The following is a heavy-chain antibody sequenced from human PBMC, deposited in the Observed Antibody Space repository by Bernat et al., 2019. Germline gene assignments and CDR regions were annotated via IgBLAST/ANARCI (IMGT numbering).Heavy chain of an antibody. J-gene: IGHJ4*02. CDR1: GFTFSSYS. Sequence: EVQLVESGGGLVKPGGSLRLSCAASGFTFSSYSMNWVRQAPGKGLEWVSSISSSSSYIYCADSVKGRFTISRDNAKNSLYLQMNSLRAEDTAVYYCARDFYYYDSSGRYDYWGQGTLVTVSS. V-gene: IGHV3-21*01. CDR3: ARDFYYYDSSGRYDY. D-gene: IGHD3-22*01. CDR2: ISSSSSYI.